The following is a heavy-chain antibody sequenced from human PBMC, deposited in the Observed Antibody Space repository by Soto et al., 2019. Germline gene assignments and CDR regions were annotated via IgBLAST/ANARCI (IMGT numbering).Heavy chain of an antibody. J-gene: IGHJ4*02. CDR2: INAGNGNT. V-gene: IGHV1-3*01. Sequence: QVPLVQSGAEVKKPGASVKVSCKASGYTFTSYAMHWVRQAPGQRLEWMGWINAGNGNTKYSQKFQGRVTITRDTSASTAYMELSSLRSEDTAVYYCARDQVAAAGTRLGQLVPDFDYWGQGTLVTVSS. D-gene: IGHD6-13*01. CDR1: GYTFTSYA. CDR3: ARDQVAAAGTRLGQLVPDFDY.